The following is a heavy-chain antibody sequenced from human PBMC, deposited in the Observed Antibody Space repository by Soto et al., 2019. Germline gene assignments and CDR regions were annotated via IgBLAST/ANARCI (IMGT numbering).Heavy chain of an antibody. CDR1: GGSISSSNW. J-gene: IGHJ4*02. CDR2: IYHSGST. CDR3: ARAVLVPAAMQPLDY. D-gene: IGHD2-2*01. Sequence: QVQLQESGPGLVKPSGTLSLTCAVSGGSISSSNWWSWVRQPPGKGLEWIGEIYHSGSTNYNPSRKSRVTISVDKSKNQFPLKLSSVTAAATAVYYGARAVLVPAAMQPLDYWGQGTLVTVSS. V-gene: IGHV4-4*02.